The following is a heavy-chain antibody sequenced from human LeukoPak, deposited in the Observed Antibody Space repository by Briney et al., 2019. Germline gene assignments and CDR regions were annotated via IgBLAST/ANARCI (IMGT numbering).Heavy chain of an antibody. V-gene: IGHV3-30-3*01. J-gene: IGHJ6*02. D-gene: IGHD3-3*01. CDR2: ISYDGSNK. CDR1: GFTFSSYA. Sequence: GGSLRLSCAASGFTFSSYAMHWVRQAPGKGLEWVAVISYDGSNKSYADSVKGRFTISRDNSKNTLYLQMNSLRAEDTAVYYCARDFVSYYYDFWSGSGLYGMDVWGQGTTVTVSS. CDR3: ARDFVSYYYDFWSGSGLYGMDV.